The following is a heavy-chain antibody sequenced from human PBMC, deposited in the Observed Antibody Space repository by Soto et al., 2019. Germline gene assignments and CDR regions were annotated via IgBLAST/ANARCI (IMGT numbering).Heavy chain of an antibody. D-gene: IGHD3-22*01. V-gene: IGHV4-30-2*01. CDR2: IYHSGST. CDR3: ARAGTYYYDSSGYYWDFDI. Sequence: PSETLSLTCAVSGGSISSGGYSWSWIRQPPGKGLEWIGYIYHSGSTYYNPSLKSRVTISVDRSKNQFSLKLSSVTAADTAVYYCARAGTYYYDSSGYYWDFDIWGQGTMVTVSS. CDR1: GGSISSGGYS. J-gene: IGHJ3*02.